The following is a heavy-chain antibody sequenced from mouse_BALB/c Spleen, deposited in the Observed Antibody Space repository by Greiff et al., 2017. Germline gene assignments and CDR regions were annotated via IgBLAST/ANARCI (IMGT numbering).Heavy chain of an antibody. CDR2: IYPGNSDT. J-gene: IGHJ3*01. D-gene: IGHD2-14*01. CDR3: TREASHRYDD. V-gene: IGHV1-5*01. Sequence: VQLQQSGTVLARPGASVKMSCKASGYSFTSYWMHWVKQRPGQGLEWIGAIYPGNSDTSYNQKFKGKAKLTAVTSASTAYMELSSLTNEDAAVYYSTREASHRYDDWGQGTLVTVSA. CDR1: GYSFTSYW.